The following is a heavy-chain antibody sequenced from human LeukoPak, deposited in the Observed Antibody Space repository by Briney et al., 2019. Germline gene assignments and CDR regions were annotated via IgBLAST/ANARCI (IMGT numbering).Heavy chain of an antibody. V-gene: IGHV3-64D*09. CDR3: VKASRSDSWYFDY. D-gene: IGHD6-13*01. CDR2: ISSNGGTT. CDR1: GFTFSSYE. J-gene: IGHJ4*02. Sequence: GGSLRLSCAASGFTFSSYEMNWVRQAPGKGLEFVSSISSNGGTTNYADSVRGRFTISRDNSKNTLYLQMSSLRAEDTAVYYCVKASRSDSWYFDYWGQGTLVTVSS.